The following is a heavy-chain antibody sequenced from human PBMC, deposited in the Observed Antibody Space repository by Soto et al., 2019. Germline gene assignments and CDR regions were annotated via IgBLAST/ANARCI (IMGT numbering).Heavy chain of an antibody. CDR3: ARGVDTDMVQYYYGMDV. D-gene: IGHD5-18*01. Sequence: ASVKVSCKASGYTFTGYYMHWVRQAPGQGLEWMGWINPNSGGTNYAQKFQGWVTMTRDTSISTAYMELSRLRSDDTAVYYCARGVDTDMVQYYYGMDVWGQGNTVTVSS. CDR1: GYTFTGYY. J-gene: IGHJ6*02. CDR2: INPNSGGT. V-gene: IGHV1-2*04.